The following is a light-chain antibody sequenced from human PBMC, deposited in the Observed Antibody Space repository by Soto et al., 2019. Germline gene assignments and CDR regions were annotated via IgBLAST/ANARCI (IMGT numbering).Light chain of an antibody. CDR3: QQYDRWPFT. Sequence: EVVMTQSPATLSVSPGERVTFSCSASQSVTTNLAWYQHKPGQSPRLLISGASTGASGIPPRFSGSGSGTEFNLTIARLQSADFAVYYCQQYDRWPFTFGGGNKVEIK. J-gene: IGKJ4*01. V-gene: IGKV3-15*01. CDR1: QSVTTN. CDR2: GAS.